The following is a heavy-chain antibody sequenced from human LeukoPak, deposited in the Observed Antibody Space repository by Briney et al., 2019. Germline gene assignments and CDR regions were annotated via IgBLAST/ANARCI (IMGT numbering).Heavy chain of an antibody. CDR3: ARDPIMAGPPSGYYEH. CDR2: ISSDGSST. V-gene: IGHV3-64*02. J-gene: IGHJ1*01. Sequence: GGSLRLSCAASGFTFSDYPMHWARQAPGKGLEYVSAISSDGSSTYYADSVKGRFTISRDNSKNTLYLQMGSLRDEDMAVYYCARDPIMAGPPSGYYEHSGQGTLVTVSS. CDR1: GFTFSDYP. D-gene: IGHD6-25*01.